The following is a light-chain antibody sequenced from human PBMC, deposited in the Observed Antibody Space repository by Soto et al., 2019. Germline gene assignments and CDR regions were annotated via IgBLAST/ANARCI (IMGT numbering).Light chain of an antibody. CDR3: QQRMHWPPIT. Sequence: EIVLTQSPATLSLSPGERATLSCRASQSVNRYLAWYQQKPGQAPRLLIYDASNRATGIPARFSGSGSGTDFTLTINILEPEDFAVYYCQQRMHWPPITFGQGTRLEMK. CDR1: QSVNRY. CDR2: DAS. J-gene: IGKJ5*01. V-gene: IGKV3-11*01.